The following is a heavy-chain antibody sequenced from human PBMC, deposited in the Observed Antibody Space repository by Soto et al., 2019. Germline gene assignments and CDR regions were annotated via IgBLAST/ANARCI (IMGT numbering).Heavy chain of an antibody. J-gene: IGHJ5*02. CDR3: ARDGAITGTRDWFDP. CDR1: GYTFTSYG. CDR2: ISAYNGNT. V-gene: IGHV1-18*01. D-gene: IGHD1-20*01. Sequence: ASVKVYCKASGYTFTSYGISWVRQAPGQGLEWMGWISAYNGNTNYAQKLQGRVTMTTDTSTSTAYMELRSLRSDDTAVYYCARDGAITGTRDWFDPWGQGTLVTVSS.